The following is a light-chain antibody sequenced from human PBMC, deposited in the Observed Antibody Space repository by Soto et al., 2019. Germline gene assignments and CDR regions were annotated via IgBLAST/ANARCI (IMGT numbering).Light chain of an antibody. CDR3: QQYVNSLT. CDR1: QSISSSY. V-gene: IGKV3-20*01. CDR2: GAS. J-gene: IGKJ4*01. Sequence: EIVLTQSPGTLSLSPGERGTLSCRASQSISSSYLAWYQQKPGQAPRLLIYGASTRATGNPDRFSGSGSGTDFTLTISRLEPEDFAVYYCQQYVNSLTFGGGTKVQIK.